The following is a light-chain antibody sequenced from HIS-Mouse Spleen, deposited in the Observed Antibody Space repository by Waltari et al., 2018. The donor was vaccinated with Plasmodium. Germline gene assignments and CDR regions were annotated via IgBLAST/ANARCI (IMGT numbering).Light chain of an antibody. CDR3: QQSYSTWT. CDR1: QSISSY. Sequence: DIQMTQSPSSLSASVGDRVTITCRASQSISSYVNWYQQKPGKAPKLLIYAASSLQSVVPSRFSGSRSGTAFTLTISSLQPEDFATYNCQQSYSTWTFGQGTKVEIK. V-gene: IGKV1-39*01. J-gene: IGKJ1*01. CDR2: AAS.